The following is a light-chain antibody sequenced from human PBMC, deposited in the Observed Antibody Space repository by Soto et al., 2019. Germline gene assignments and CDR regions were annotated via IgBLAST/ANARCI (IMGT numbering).Light chain of an antibody. V-gene: IGLV2-14*01. J-gene: IGLJ1*01. CDR3: CLYIGATTYV. CDR1: SSDIGGYNY. CDR2: DVT. Sequence: QSVLTQPASVSGSPGQSITISCTGTSSDIGGYNYVSWYQQHPGNAPKLIIYDVTNRPSGVPDRFSGSTSVNSASLTISGLQADDEADYYCCLYIGATTYVFGTGT.